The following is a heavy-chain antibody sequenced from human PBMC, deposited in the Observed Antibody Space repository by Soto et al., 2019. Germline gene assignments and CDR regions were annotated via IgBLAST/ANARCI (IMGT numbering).Heavy chain of an antibody. V-gene: IGHV3-7*01. D-gene: IGHD6-19*01. J-gene: IGHJ6*03. CDR1: GFTFSSYW. CDR2: IKQDGSEK. CDR3: ARDERIAVAGTDYYMDV. Sequence: GGSLRLSCAASGFTFSSYWMSWVRQAPGKGLEWVANIKQDGSEKYYVDSVKGRFTISRDNAKNSLYLQMNSLRAEDTAVYYCARDERIAVAGTDYYMDVWGKGTTVTVSS.